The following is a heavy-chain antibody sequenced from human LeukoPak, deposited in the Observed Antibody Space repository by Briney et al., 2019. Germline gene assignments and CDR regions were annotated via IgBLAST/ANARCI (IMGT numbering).Heavy chain of an antibody. CDR2: IKQDGSEK. CDR1: GFTFSTYW. CDR3: ARLNYDSSGYYRSAPFDY. J-gene: IGHJ4*02. V-gene: IGHV3-7*01. D-gene: IGHD3-22*01. Sequence: GGSLRLSCAASGFTFSTYWMSWVRQAPGKGLEWVANIKQDGSEKYYVDSVKGRFTISRDNAKNSLHLQRSSLRAEDTAVYYCARLNYDSSGYYRSAPFDYWGQGTLVTVSS.